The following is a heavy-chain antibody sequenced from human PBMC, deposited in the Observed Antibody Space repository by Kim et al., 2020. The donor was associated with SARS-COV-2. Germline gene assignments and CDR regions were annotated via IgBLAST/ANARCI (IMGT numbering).Heavy chain of an antibody. J-gene: IGHJ4*02. CDR3: ARIYYGSGRYSFGF. Sequence: SGPTLVNPTQTLTLTCTFSGFSLSTSGMCVSWVRQPPGKALEWLALIDWDDDKYYSTSLKTRLTISKDTSKNEVVLTMTNMDPVDTATYYCARIYYGSGRYSFGFSGQGPLVTVSS. V-gene: IGHV2-70*20. D-gene: IGHD3-10*01. CDR2: IDWDDDK. CDR1: GFSLSTSGMC.